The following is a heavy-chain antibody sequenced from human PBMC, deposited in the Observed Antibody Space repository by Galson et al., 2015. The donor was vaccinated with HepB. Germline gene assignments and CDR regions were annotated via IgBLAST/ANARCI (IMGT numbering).Heavy chain of an antibody. CDR1: GFTFSSYW. CDR2: IKQDGSEK. J-gene: IGHJ6*02. CDR3: ARADSGQHAHYGMDV. D-gene: IGHD5-12*01. Sequence: SLRLSCAASGFTFSSYWMSWVRQAPGKGLEWVANIKQDGSEKYYVDSVKGRFTISRDNAKNSLYLQMNSLRAEDTAVYYCARADSGQHAHYGMDVWGQGTTVTVSS. V-gene: IGHV3-7*01.